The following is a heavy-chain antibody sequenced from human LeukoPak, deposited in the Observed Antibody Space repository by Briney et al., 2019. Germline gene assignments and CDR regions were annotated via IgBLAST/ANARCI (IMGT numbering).Heavy chain of an antibody. Sequence: SETLSLTCAVYGGSFSGYYWSWIRQPPGKGLEWIGEISHSGSTNYNPSLKSRVTISVDTSKNQFSLKLSSVTAADTAVYYCARGGPYYYGSGPFGFDPWGQGTLVTVSS. CDR1: GGSFSGYY. CDR2: ISHSGST. J-gene: IGHJ5*02. CDR3: ARGGPYYYGSGPFGFDP. D-gene: IGHD3-10*01. V-gene: IGHV4-34*01.